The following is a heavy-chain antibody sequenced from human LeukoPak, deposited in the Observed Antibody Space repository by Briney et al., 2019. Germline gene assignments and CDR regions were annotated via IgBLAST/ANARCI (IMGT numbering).Heavy chain of an antibody. V-gene: IGHV1-2*06. CDR2: INPNSGGT. Sequence: GASVKVSCKASGYTFTVYYMHWVRQAPGQGLEWMGRINPNSGGTNYAQKFQGRVTMTRDTSISTAYMELSRLRSDDTAVYYCARDPHLTGDSSFDHWGQGTLVTVSS. CDR3: ARDPHLTGDSSFDH. CDR1: GYTFTVYY. J-gene: IGHJ4*02. D-gene: IGHD7-27*01.